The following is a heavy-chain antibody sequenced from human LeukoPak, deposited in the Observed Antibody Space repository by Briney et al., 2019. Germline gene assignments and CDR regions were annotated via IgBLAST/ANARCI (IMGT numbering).Heavy chain of an antibody. J-gene: IGHJ4*02. CDR3: ARHKSSGTYPLDY. D-gene: IGHD1-26*01. CDR1: GGSITNYY. Sequence: SETLSVTCTVSGGSITNYYWSWIRQPPGKGLEWIGYIYYSGSTNYNPSLQSRVTISVDTSKNQFSLKLSSVTAADTAVYYCARHKSSGTYPLDYWGQGTLVTVSS. V-gene: IGHV4-59*08. CDR2: IYYSGST.